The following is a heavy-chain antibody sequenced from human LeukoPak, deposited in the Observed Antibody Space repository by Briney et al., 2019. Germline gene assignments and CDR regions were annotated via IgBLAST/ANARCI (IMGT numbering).Heavy chain of an antibody. V-gene: IGHV3-30*18. D-gene: IGHD7-27*01. CDR1: GFTFSSSA. CDR2: ISYDGKHK. J-gene: IGHJ3*02. Sequence: GRSLRLSCAASGFTFSSSAMHWVRQPPGKGLEWVAVISYDGKHKYFADSVKGRFTISSDNSRNTLYLQLSSLKADDTAVYYCAKDRDWGTAFDIWGQGTMVTVSS. CDR3: AKDRDWGTAFDI.